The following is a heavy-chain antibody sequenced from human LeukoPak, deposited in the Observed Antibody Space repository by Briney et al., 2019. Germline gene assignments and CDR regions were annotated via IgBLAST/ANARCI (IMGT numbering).Heavy chain of an antibody. CDR3: AKRYGDSTGWFFDF. Sequence: PGGSLRLSCAASGFTFSSYAMTWVRQAPGKGLEWVSSINGDGDITYYAESVKGRFTVSRDNSKNTLFLQMNSLRAEDTAVFYCAKRYGDSTGWFFDFWGQGSLVTVSS. CDR2: INGDGDIT. V-gene: IGHV3-23*01. J-gene: IGHJ4*02. D-gene: IGHD6-13*01. CDR1: GFTFSSYA.